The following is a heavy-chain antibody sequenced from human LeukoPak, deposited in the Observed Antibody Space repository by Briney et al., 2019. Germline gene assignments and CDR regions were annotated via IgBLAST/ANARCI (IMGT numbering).Heavy chain of an antibody. J-gene: IGHJ4*02. V-gene: IGHV3-21*04. D-gene: IGHD3-10*01. Sequence: PGGSLRLSCAASGFTFSSYSMNWVRQAPGKGLEWVSSISSSSSYIYYADSVKGRFTISRDNAKNSLYLQMNSLRADDTALYYCAKDLHGAFDYWGQGILVTVSS. CDR3: AKDLHGAFDY. CDR2: ISSSSSYI. CDR1: GFTFSSYS.